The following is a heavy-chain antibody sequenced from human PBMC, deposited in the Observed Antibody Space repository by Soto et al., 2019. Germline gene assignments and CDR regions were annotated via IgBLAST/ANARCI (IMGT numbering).Heavy chain of an antibody. D-gene: IGHD2-2*02. J-gene: IGHJ3*02. CDR3: ARFGVYCSSTSCYKRGRAFDI. CDR2: IDPSDSYT. Sequence: PGESLKISCKCSGYSFTSYWISLVRQMPGKGLEWMGRIDPSDSYTNYSPSFQGHVTISADKSISTAYLQWSSLKASDTAMYYCARFGVYCSSTSCYKRGRAFDIWGQGTMVTVSS. V-gene: IGHV5-10-1*01. CDR1: GYSFTSYW.